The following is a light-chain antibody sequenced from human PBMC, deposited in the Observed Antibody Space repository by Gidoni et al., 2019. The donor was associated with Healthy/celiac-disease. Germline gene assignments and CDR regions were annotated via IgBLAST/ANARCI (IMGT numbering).Light chain of an antibody. Sequence: EIVMTQSPATLSVSPGERATLSCRASQSVSRNLAWYQQKPGQAPRLLIYGASTRATGIPARFSGSGSGTEFTLTISSLQSEDFAVYYCQQYNNWPPCSFGQXTKLEIK. V-gene: IGKV3-15*01. J-gene: IGKJ2*04. CDR3: QQYNNWPPCS. CDR2: GAS. CDR1: QSVSRN.